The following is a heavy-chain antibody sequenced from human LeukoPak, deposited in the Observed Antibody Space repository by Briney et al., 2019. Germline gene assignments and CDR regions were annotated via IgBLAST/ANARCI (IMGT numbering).Heavy chain of an antibody. CDR3: ASKWFCGGDCYYQIDF. CDR2: ISSDENNK. J-gene: IGHJ4*02. Sequence: GGSLRLSCAASGFTFSSYVMHWVRQAPGKGLEWVALISSDENNKYHADSVRGRFTISRDNSKNTLFPQMNSLRPEDTAVYYCASKWFCGGDCYYQIDFWGQGILVTVSS. V-gene: IGHV3-30*03. D-gene: IGHD2-21*02. CDR1: GFTFSSYV.